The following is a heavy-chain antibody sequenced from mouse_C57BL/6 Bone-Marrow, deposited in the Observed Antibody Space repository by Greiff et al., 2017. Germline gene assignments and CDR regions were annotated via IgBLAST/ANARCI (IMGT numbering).Heavy chain of an antibody. D-gene: IGHD1-3*01. J-gene: IGHJ4*01. Sequence: EVQLQQSGPVLVKPGASVKMSCKASGYTFTDYYMNWVKQSHGKSLEWIGVINPYNGGTSYNQKFKGKATVTVDKSSSTAYMERNSLTSEDSAVYYCERWGSSYYYAMDYWGQGTSVTVSS. V-gene: IGHV1-19*01. CDR1: GYTFTDYY. CDR2: INPYNGGT. CDR3: ERWGSSYYYAMDY.